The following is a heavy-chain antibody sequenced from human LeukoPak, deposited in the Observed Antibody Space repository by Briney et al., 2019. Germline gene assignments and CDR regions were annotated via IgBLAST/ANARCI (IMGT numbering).Heavy chain of an antibody. J-gene: IGHJ5*02. V-gene: IGHV1-46*01. CDR3: ARGELVLAAADQNWFDP. Sequence: GASVKVSCKASGYTFTSYYMHWVRQAPGQGLEWMGLINPTGGSTGYAQKFQGRVTMTRDTSISTAYMELSRLRSDDTAVYYCARGELVLAAADQNWFDPWGQGTLVTVSS. D-gene: IGHD6-13*01. CDR2: INPTGGST. CDR1: GYTFTSYY.